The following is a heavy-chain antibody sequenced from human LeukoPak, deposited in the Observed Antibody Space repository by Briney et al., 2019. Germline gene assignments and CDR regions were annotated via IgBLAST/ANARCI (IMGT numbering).Heavy chain of an antibody. Sequence: GGSLRLSCAASGFTFSSYAMSWVRQAPGKGLEWVSYISGSSGIIDYADSVRGRFTISRDNAKNSLYLQMNSLRAEDTAVYYCARDAPWAVAGTGFRHWGQGTLVTVSS. CDR1: GFTFSSYA. CDR3: ARDAPWAVAGTGFRH. V-gene: IGHV3-48*01. D-gene: IGHD6-19*01. J-gene: IGHJ4*02. CDR2: ISGSSGII.